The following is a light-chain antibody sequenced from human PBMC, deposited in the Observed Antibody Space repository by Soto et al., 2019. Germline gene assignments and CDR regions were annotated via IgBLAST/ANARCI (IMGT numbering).Light chain of an antibody. CDR3: LEDYNCPLT. Sequence: AIQMTQSPSSLSASVGDRVTITCRASEGIRYALGWYQQKPGKAPKLLIYAASTLQSGVPSRFSGSGSGTDFTLTISSLQPEDFATYYCLEDYNCPLTFGGGTKVEI. V-gene: IGKV1-6*01. CDR2: AAS. J-gene: IGKJ4*01. CDR1: EGIRYA.